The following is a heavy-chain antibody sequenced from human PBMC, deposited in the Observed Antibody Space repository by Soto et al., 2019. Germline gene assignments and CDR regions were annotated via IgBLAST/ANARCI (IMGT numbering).Heavy chain of an antibody. V-gene: IGHV2-5*08. J-gene: IGHJ1*01. D-gene: IGHD4-17*01. Sequence: GPTLVNPTQTLTLTCTFSGFSLSTSGMCVSWIRQPPGKALEWLALIYWDDDKRYSPSLKSRLTITKDTSKNQVVLRMTNMDPVDTATYYCAHSPPPTVTTSAEYFQHWGQGTLVTVSS. CDR3: AHSPPPTVTTSAEYFQH. CDR2: IYWDDDK. CDR1: GFSLSTSGMC.